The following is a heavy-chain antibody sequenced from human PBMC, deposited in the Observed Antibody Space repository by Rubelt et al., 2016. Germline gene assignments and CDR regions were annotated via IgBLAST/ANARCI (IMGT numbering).Heavy chain of an antibody. CDR1: GGSFSGYF. CDR3: ARVGSYREDY. D-gene: IGHD1-26*01. Sequence: QVQLQQWGAGLLKASETLSRTCAVYGGSFSGYFWSWVRQPPGKGLEWIGEINHGGSTNYNPSLKSRVTMSVDTSKNQFSLKLGSGTAADTAVDYCARVGSYREDYWGQGTVVTVSS. CDR2: INHGGST. V-gene: IGHV4-34*02. J-gene: IGHJ4*02.